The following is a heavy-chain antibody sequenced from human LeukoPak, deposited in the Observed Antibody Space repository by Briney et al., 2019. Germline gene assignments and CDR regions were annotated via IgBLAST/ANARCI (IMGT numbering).Heavy chain of an antibody. CDR2: IKQDGSEK. D-gene: IGHD6-19*01. Sequence: PGGSLRLSCAASGFTVSSNYMSWVRQAPGKGLEWVANIKQDGSEKYYVDSVKGRFTISRDNAKNSLYLQMNSLRAEDTALYYCAKDSATHKIAVAGKYFQHWGQGTLVTVSS. CDR1: GFTVSSNY. J-gene: IGHJ1*01. V-gene: IGHV3-7*03. CDR3: AKDSATHKIAVAGKYFQH.